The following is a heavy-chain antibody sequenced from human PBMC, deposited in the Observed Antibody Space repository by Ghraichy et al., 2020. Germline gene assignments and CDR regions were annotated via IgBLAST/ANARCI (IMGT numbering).Heavy chain of an antibody. Sequence: ASVKVSCMTARDTFSTYDINWVRQSPVQGLERMGWMNPNSGNTGCAQKFQGRVTITRETSLNTAYMELSSLRSDDTAVYYCARSSFGDFWGQGTMVTVSS. V-gene: IGHV1-8*01. CDR2: MNPNSGNT. J-gene: IGHJ3*01. CDR3: ARSSFGDF. D-gene: IGHD3-10*01. CDR1: RDTFSTYD.